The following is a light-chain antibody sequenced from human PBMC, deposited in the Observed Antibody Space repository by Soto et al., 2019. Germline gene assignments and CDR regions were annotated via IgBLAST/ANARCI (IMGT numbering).Light chain of an antibody. CDR2: GAS. V-gene: IGKV3-20*01. CDR3: QQYGSSPYT. CDR1: QSVSSSY. Sequence: EIVLTQSPGTLSLSPGERATLSCRASQSVSSSYLAWYQQKPGQAPRLLIYGASSRATGIPDRFSGSGSGTDFPLTISRLEPEDFAVYYCQQYGSSPYTFGRGTKLEIK. J-gene: IGKJ2*01.